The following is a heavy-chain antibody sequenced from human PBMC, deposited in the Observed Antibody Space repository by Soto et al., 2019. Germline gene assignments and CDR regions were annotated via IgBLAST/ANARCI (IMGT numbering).Heavy chain of an antibody. CDR3: ASHDPGPRFDP. J-gene: IGHJ5*02. Sequence: QVQLVQSGAEVKKPGASVKVSCKAPRYIFTAYFMHWVRQAPGQGLEWMGWINPNNGATHYGLSFQGRVTMTRDTSISTPYMELSSLRSDATAVYSCASHDPGPRFDPWGQGTLVIVSS. D-gene: IGHD1-1*01. V-gene: IGHV1-2*02. CDR2: INPNNGAT. CDR1: RYIFTAYF.